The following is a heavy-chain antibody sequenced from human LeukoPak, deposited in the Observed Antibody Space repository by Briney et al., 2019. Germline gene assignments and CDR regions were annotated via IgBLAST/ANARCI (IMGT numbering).Heavy chain of an antibody. J-gene: IGHJ4*02. CDR2: FDPEDGET. CDR1: GYTLTELF. Sequence: GASVTVSCMVSGYTLTELFMHWVRQAPGKGREWVGGFDPEDGETMYPQKLQGRVTMTEDTSTDTAYMELSSLRSDDTAVYYCATHEPVPWPVRGSSGFDYWGQGTLVTVSS. V-gene: IGHV1-24*01. D-gene: IGHD3-10*01. CDR3: ATHEPVPWPVRGSSGFDY.